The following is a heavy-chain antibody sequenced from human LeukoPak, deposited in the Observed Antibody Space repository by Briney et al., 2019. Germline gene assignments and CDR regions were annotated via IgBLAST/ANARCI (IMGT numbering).Heavy chain of an antibody. J-gene: IGHJ3*02. CDR1: GFIFSQYS. V-gene: IGHV3-23*01. D-gene: IGHD2-15*01. Sequence: GGSLRLSCAASGFIFSQYSMNWVRQAPGKGLEWVSAISGSGGSTYYADSVKGRFTISRDNSKNTLYLQMNSLRAEDTAVYYCAKVGYCSGGSCYLSDAFDIWGQGTMVTVSS. CDR3: AKVGYCSGGSCYLSDAFDI. CDR2: ISGSGGST.